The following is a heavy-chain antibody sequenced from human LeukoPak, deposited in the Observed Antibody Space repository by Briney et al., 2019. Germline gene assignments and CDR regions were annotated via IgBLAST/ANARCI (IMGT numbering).Heavy chain of an antibody. Sequence: SETLSLTCTVSGYSISSGYYWSWIRQPPGKGLEWIGYIYYSGSTNYNPSLKSRVTISVDTSKNQFSLKLSSVTAADTAVYYCARGGGMGYYYYYMDVWGKGTTVTVSS. CDR3: ARGGGMGYYYYYMDV. CDR2: IYYSGST. V-gene: IGHV4-61*01. D-gene: IGHD1-26*01. J-gene: IGHJ6*03. CDR1: GYSISSGYY.